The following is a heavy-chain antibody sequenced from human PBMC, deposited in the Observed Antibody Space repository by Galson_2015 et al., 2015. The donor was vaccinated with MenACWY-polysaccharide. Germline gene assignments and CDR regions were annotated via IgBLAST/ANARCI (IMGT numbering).Heavy chain of an antibody. CDR3: AREGSRIVFHAFDT. CDR2: IQYDAVYK. D-gene: IGHD3-10*02. Sequence: SLRLSCAASTVTFRGSGMHWVRQAPGKGLEWVAVIQYDAVYKQYLDSVKGRFSVSRDNSKGTLYLEMNNLRAEDTALYYCAREGSRIVFHAFDTWGQGTMVIVSS. V-gene: IGHV3-33*01. CDR1: TVTFRGSG. J-gene: IGHJ3*02.